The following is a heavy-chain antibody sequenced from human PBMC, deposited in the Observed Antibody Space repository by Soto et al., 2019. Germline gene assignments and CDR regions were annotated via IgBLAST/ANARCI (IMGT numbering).Heavy chain of an antibody. J-gene: IGHJ4*02. D-gene: IGHD3-22*01. CDR1: GHIFSNYW. CDR2: IYPGDSDT. V-gene: IGHV5-51*01. Sequence: GESLKISCKGSGHIFSNYWIGWVRQMPGKSLEWMGIIYPGDSDTRYSPSFQGQVTITVDKSINTAYLQWSRLKASDTAIYYCARQRLWGTSGYYYFENWGQGTLVTVSS. CDR3: ARQRLWGTSGYYYFEN.